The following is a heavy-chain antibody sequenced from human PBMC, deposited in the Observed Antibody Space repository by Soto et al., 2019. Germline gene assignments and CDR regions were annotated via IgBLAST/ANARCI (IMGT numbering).Heavy chain of an antibody. CDR3: ARDSGDIVVVPAGNTYYCYDMGV. V-gene: IGHV1-18*01. D-gene: IGHD2-2*01. CDR2: ISAYNGNT. Sequence: SRSPRQAPEQGQEWMGWISAYNGNTNYAQKLQGRVTMTTDTSTSTAYMELRSLRSDDTAVYYCARDSGDIVVVPAGNTYYCYDMGVRGKGTTVTVFS. J-gene: IGHJ6*03.